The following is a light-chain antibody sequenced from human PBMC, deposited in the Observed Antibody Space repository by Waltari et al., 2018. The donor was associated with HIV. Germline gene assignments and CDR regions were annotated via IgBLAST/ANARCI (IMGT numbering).Light chain of an antibody. CDR1: SSNIGAGYG. CDR3: QSFDRSLSAWV. CDR2: GNT. J-gene: IGLJ2*01. Sequence: QSVLTQPPSVSGAPGQRVTISCTGSSSNIGAGYGGHWYQQGQGTAPKLLTYGNTNRPSGVPDRFSGSKSDTSASLAITGLHAEDEADYYCQSFDRSLSAWVFGGGTKLTVL. V-gene: IGLV1-40*01.